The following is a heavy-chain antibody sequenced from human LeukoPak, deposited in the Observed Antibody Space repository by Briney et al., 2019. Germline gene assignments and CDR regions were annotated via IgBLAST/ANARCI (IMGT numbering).Heavy chain of an antibody. J-gene: IGHJ4*02. CDR3: ARIGDPLPAAIHGPSVGFDY. CDR2: INPNSGGT. CDR1: GYTFTGYY. Sequence: ASVKVSCKASGYTFTGYYMHWVRQAPGQGLEWMGWINPNSGGTNYAQKFQGRVTMTRDTSISTAYMELSRLRSDDTAVYYCARIGDPLPAAIHGPSVGFDYWGQGILVTVSS. D-gene: IGHD2-2*02. V-gene: IGHV1-2*02.